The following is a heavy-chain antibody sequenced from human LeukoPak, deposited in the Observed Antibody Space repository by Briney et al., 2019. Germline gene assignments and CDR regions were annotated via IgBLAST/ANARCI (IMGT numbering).Heavy chain of an antibody. CDR1: GFRFSDFT. Sequence: GGSLRLSCAASGFRFSDFTMTWVRQAPGKGLEWVANIKNDGAVKNYVDSVKGRFTISRDNAKNSLYLQMNSLRAEDTAVYYCAKDSYSKGDFWGQGVLVTVSS. CDR3: AKDSYSKGDF. J-gene: IGHJ4*02. CDR2: IKNDGAVK. V-gene: IGHV3-7*01. D-gene: IGHD6-13*01.